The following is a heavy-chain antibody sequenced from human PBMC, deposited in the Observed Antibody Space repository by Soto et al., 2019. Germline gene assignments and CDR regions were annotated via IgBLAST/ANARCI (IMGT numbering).Heavy chain of an antibody. CDR2: IYYSGST. J-gene: IGHJ5*02. Sequence: PSETLSLTCTVSGGSISSGGYYWSWIRQHPGKGLEWIGYIYYSGSTYYNPSLKSRVTISVDTSKNQFSLKLSSVTAADTAVYYCARDLGDLNNENSREGFDPWGQGTVVTVSS. D-gene: IGHD1-7*01. V-gene: IGHV4-31*03. CDR1: GGSISSGGYY. CDR3: ARDLGDLNNENSREGFDP.